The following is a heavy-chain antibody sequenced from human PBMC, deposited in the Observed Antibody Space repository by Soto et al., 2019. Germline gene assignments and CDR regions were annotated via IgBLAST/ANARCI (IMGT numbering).Heavy chain of an antibody. CDR3: ARVVAATSLCFDY. CDR2: IYYSGST. V-gene: IGHV4-39*07. CDR1: GGSISSSGYY. Sequence: PSETLSLTCTVSGGSISSSGYYWGWIRQPPGKGLEWIGDIYYSGSTNYSPSPKSRVTISVDTSKNQFSLKLSSVTAADTAVYYCARVVAATSLCFDYWGQGTLVTVSS. J-gene: IGHJ4*02. D-gene: IGHD2-15*01.